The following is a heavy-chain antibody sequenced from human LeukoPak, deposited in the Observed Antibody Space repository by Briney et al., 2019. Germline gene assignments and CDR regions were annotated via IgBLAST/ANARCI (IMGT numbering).Heavy chain of an antibody. CDR1: GFTFSGST. Sequence: GGSLRLSCAASGFTFSGSTVHWVRQASGRGLEWVGHIRPKANNYATAYAASVKGRFAISRDDSKNTAYLQLNSLKTEDAAVYYCSRHEALPGDYWGQGTLVTVSS. J-gene: IGHJ4*02. CDR2: IRPKANNYAT. CDR3: SRHEALPGDY. V-gene: IGHV3-73*01. D-gene: IGHD2-21*02.